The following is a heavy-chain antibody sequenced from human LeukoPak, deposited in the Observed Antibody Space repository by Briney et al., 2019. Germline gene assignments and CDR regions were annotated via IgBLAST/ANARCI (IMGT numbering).Heavy chain of an antibody. V-gene: IGHV3-7*01. D-gene: IGHD4-17*01. J-gene: IGHJ4*02. CDR1: GFTFSSYW. Sequence: GGSLRLSCAASGFTFSSYWMSWVRQAPGKGLEWVANIKQDGSEKYYVDSVKGRFTISRDNAKNSLYLPMNSLKAEDTAVYYCARAVVYGDYQIFDYWGQGTLVTVSS. CDR3: ARAVVYGDYQIFDY. CDR2: IKQDGSEK.